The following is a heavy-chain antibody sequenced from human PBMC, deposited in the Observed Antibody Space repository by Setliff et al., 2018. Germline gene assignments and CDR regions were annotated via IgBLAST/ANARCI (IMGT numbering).Heavy chain of an antibody. V-gene: IGHV4-61*09. CDR2: IYTSWST. D-gene: IGHD7-27*01. CDR1: GDSISSRRNY. Sequence: PSETLSLTCTVSGDSISSRRNYWGWFRQPAGKELEWIGQIYTSWSTNYNPSLKSRISISLDTSKNQFSLHLKSVTAADAAVYYCARAWGRRDYSYMDVWGRGTTVTVSS. J-gene: IGHJ6*03. CDR3: ARAWGRRDYSYMDV.